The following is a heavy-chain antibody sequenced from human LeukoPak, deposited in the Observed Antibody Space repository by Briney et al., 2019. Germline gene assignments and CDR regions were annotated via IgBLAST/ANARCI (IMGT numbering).Heavy chain of an antibody. D-gene: IGHD2-2*01. V-gene: IGHV3-7*01. CDR3: ARVRFPADC. CDR2: IKHDGRGK. Sequence: GGSLRLSCVASGFTFETYWMSWVRQAPGKGLEWLANIKHDGRGKYYVDSVKGRFTISRDNAKASVYLHMNSLRVEDTAIYYCARVRFPADCWGQGTLVTVSS. CDR1: GFTFETYW. J-gene: IGHJ4*02.